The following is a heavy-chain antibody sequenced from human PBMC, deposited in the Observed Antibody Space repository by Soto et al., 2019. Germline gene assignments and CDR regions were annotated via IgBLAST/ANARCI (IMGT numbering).Heavy chain of an antibody. J-gene: IGHJ6*02. CDR3: ARVLRYSGYDYYYYGMDV. D-gene: IGHD5-12*01. Sequence: SAKVSCKASGATFSNSAISWARQAPGQLRQWMRGIIPIFGTANYAQKFKGRVTITADESTSTAYMELSSLRSEDTAVYYCARVLRYSGYDYYYYGMDVWGRGSTVTVSS. CDR2: IIPIFGTA. V-gene: IGHV1-69*13. CDR1: GATFSNSA.